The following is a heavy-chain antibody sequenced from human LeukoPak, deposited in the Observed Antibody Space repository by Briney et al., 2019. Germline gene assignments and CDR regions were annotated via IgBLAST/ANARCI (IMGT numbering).Heavy chain of an antibody. D-gene: IGHD2-21*02. CDR1: GFTFSTYE. CDR3: TTRVRYCGGDCYPLDY. V-gene: IGHV3-15*01. J-gene: IGHJ4*02. CDR2: IKSKTDGGTT. Sequence: GGSLRLSCAASGFTFSTYEMNWVRQTPGKGLEWVGRIKSKTDGGTTDYAAPVKGRFTISRDDSQNTLYLQMNSLKTEDTALYYCTTRVRYCGGDCYPLDYWGQGTLVTVSS.